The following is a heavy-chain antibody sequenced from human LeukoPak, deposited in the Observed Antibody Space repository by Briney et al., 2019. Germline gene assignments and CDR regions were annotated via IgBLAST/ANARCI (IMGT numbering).Heavy chain of an antibody. J-gene: IGHJ3*02. CDR3: ARAGYCSGGSCYSSGAFDI. D-gene: IGHD2-15*01. V-gene: IGHV4-34*01. CDR2: INHSGST. CDR1: GGSISNYY. Sequence: SETLSLTCTVSGGSISNYYWSWIRQPPGKGLEWIGEINHSGSTNYNPSLKSRVTISVDTSKNQFSLKLSSVTAADTAVYYCARAGYCSGGSCYSSGAFDIWGQGTMVTVSS.